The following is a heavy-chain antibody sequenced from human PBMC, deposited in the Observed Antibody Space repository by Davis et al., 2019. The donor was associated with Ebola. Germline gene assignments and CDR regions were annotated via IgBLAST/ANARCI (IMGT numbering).Heavy chain of an antibody. D-gene: IGHD1-26*01. Sequence: GESLKISCAASEFTFSDYYMSWVRQAPGKGLEWVSGISGSGATTYYADSVKGRFTISRDNSKNTLYLQMDSLRPEDTAVYYCVREVVGAVYFDYWGQGALVTVSS. CDR1: EFTFSDYY. CDR2: ISGSGATT. CDR3: VREVVGAVYFDY. V-gene: IGHV3-23*01. J-gene: IGHJ4*02.